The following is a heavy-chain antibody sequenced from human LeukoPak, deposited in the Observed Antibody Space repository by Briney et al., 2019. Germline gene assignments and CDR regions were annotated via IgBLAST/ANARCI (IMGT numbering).Heavy chain of an antibody. CDR1: GFTFSSYG. V-gene: IGHV3-30*18. D-gene: IGHD1-1*01. CDR2: ISYDGSNK. J-gene: IGHJ4*02. Sequence: GRSLRLSCAASGFTFSSYGMHWVSQAPGKGLEWVAVISYDGSNKYYADSVKGRFTISRDNSKNTLYLQMNSLRAEDTAVYYCAKNWNYFDYWGQGTLVTVSS. CDR3: AKNWNYFDY.